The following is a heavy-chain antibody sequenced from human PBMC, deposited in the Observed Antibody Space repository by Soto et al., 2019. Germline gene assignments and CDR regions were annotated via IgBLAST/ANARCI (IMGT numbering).Heavy chain of an antibody. CDR2: IYYSGST. CDR3: AGHYYDSSGYYVSPYYFDY. J-gene: IGHJ4*02. D-gene: IGHD3-22*01. CDR1: GGSISSYY. Sequence: PSETLSLTCTVSGGSISSYYWSWIRQPPGKGLEWIGYIYYSGSTNYNPSLKSRVTISVDTSKNQFSLKLSSVTAADTAVYFCAGHYYDSSGYYVSPYYFDYWGQGTPVTSPQ. V-gene: IGHV4-59*08.